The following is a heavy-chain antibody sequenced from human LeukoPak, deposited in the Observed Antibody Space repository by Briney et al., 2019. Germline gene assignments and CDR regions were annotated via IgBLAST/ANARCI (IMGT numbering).Heavy chain of an antibody. Sequence: GGSLRLSCAASGCTFGSYGMSWVRQAPGKGLEWVSAISTSAAGTYYAASVKGRFTISRDNSRNTLYLQMNSLRAEDTAVYYCAKASAVDHYLSFDYWGQGSLVTVSS. J-gene: IGHJ4*02. V-gene: IGHV3-23*01. CDR3: AKASAVDHYLSFDY. D-gene: IGHD2/OR15-2a*01. CDR1: GCTFGSYG. CDR2: ISTSAAGT.